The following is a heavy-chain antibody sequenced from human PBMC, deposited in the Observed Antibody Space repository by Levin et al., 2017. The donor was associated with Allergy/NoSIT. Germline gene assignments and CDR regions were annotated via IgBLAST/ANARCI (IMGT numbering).Heavy chain of an antibody. CDR3: TTGWVDP. V-gene: IGHV3-15*01. Sequence: PLGSLRVFGVEEGGKVRKGGKRGGRKAPGKGLEWVGRIKSKPACGPPDYAAPVKGRFTISRDDSKNTLYLQMNSLKTEDTAVYYCTTGWVDPWGQGTLVTVSS. J-gene: IGHJ5*02. CDR2: IKSKPACGPP. CDR1: GGKVRKGG.